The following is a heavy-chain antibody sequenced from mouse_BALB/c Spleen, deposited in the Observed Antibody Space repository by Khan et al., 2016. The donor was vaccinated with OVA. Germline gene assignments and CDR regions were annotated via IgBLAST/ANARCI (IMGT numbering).Heavy chain of an antibody. CDR2: IWGDGST. Sequence: QVQLKQSGPGLVAPSQSLSITCTVSGFSLTSYGVSWVRQPPGKGLEWLGVIWGDGSTNYHSALISRLSISEDNSKSQVFLKLNRPQTDDAAAYSCAKGETYVGGYFDVWGAGTTGTVSS. J-gene: IGHJ1*01. CDR3: AKGETYVGGYFDV. CDR1: GFSLTSYG. V-gene: IGHV2-3*01. D-gene: IGHD1-1*01.